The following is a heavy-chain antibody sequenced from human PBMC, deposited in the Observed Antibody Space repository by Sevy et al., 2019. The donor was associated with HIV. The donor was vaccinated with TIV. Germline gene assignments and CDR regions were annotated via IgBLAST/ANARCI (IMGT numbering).Heavy chain of an antibody. V-gene: IGHV3-21*01. CDR1: GFTFSSYS. D-gene: IGHD3-3*01. CDR3: SSAGVVIEKDAFDF. Sequence: GGSLRLSCAASGFTFSSYSMNWVRQAPGKGLEWVSSIISSSRYIYYPDSVRGRLTTFRDNAKKALYLQMNSLRAEDTAVYYCSSAGVVIEKDAFDFWGQGTMVTVSS. CDR2: IISSSRYI. J-gene: IGHJ3*01.